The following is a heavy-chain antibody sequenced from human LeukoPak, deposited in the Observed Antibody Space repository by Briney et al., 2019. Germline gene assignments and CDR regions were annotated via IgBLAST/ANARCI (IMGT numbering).Heavy chain of an antibody. V-gene: IGHV1-69*01. Sequence: SVKVSCKASGGTFSSYAISWVRQAPGQGLEWMGGIIPIFGTANYAQKFQGRVTITADESTSTAYMELSSLRSEDTAVYYCARDWWLQSNYYYGMDVWGQGTTVTVSS. CDR3: ARDWWLQSNYYYGMDV. CDR2: IIPIFGTA. CDR1: GGTFSSYA. J-gene: IGHJ6*02. D-gene: IGHD5-24*01.